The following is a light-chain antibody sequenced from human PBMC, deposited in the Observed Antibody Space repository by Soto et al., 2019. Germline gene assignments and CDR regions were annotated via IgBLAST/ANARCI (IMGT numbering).Light chain of an antibody. CDR3: AAWDDSLNAVV. Sequence: QSVLTQPPSASGTTGQRVTISCSGSSSNIGGNTVNWYQQLPGTAPRVLIYSNNQRPSGVPDRFSGSKSGTSASLAISGLQSEDEADYYWAAWDDSLNAVVFGGGTTLTVL. CDR1: SSNIGGNT. V-gene: IGLV1-44*01. J-gene: IGLJ2*01. CDR2: SNN.